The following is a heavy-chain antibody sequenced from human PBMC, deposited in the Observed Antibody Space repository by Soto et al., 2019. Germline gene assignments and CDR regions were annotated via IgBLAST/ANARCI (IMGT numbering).Heavy chain of an antibody. J-gene: IGHJ4*02. CDR3: AKTRYYMTQFYFDY. Sequence: GGSLRLSCAASGFTFSSYAMSWVSQAPGKGLEWVSAISGSGGSTYYADSVKGRFTISRDNSKNTLYLQMNSLRAEDTAVYYCAKTRYYMTQFYFDYWGQGTLVTVSS. CDR1: GFTFSSYA. CDR2: ISGSGGST. D-gene: IGHD3-10*01. V-gene: IGHV3-23*01.